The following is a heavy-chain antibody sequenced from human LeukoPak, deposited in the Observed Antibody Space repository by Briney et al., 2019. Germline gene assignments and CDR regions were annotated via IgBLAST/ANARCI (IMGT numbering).Heavy chain of an antibody. J-gene: IGHJ5*02. CDR3: ARSTTVMMGNGFDP. Sequence: SQTLSLTCTVSGGSISSGDYYWTWIRQPPGKGLEWVGFIYHSGATSYNPSLKSPVTISVDTSKNQFSLKVSSVTAADTAVYYCARSTTVMMGNGFDPWGQGALVTVSS. CDR1: GGSISSGDYY. D-gene: IGHD4-17*01. CDR2: IYHSGAT. V-gene: IGHV4-30-4*01.